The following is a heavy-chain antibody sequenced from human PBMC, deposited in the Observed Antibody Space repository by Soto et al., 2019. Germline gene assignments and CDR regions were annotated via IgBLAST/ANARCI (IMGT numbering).Heavy chain of an antibody. CDR3: AKRSSDDSSGYYSNYYYYGMDV. CDR1: GFTFSSYA. J-gene: IGHJ6*02. D-gene: IGHD3-22*01. V-gene: IGHV3-23*01. Sequence: PGGSLRLSCAASGFTFSSYAMSWVRQAPGKGLEWVSAISGSGGSTYYADSVKGRFTISRDNSKNTLYLQMNSLRAEDTAVYYCAKRSSDDSSGYYSNYYYYGMDVWGQGTTVTAP. CDR2: ISGSGGST.